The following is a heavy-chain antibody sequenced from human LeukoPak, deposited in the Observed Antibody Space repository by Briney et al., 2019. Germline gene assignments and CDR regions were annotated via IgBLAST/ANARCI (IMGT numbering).Heavy chain of an antibody. J-gene: IGHJ4*02. CDR1: GYTFTSYY. Sequence: ASVKVSCTASGYTFTSYYMHWVRQAPGQGLEWMGIINPSGGSTSYAQKFQGRVTMTRDTSTSTVYMELSSLRSEDTAVYYCARVLRLPSGYYLPAVFDYWGQGTLVTVSS. CDR3: ARVLRLPSGYYLPAVFDY. V-gene: IGHV1-46*01. CDR2: INPSGGST. D-gene: IGHD3-22*01.